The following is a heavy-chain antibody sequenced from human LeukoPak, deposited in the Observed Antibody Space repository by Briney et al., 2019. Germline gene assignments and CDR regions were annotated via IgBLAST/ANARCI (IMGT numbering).Heavy chain of an antibody. Sequence: GSLRLSCAASGFTFSSYAMHWVRQAPGKGLEWAAVISYDGSNKYYADSVKGRFTISRDNSKNTLYLQMNSLRAEDTAMYYCARDECSSTSCYRTKGVDYWGQGTLVTVSS. D-gene: IGHD2-2*01. V-gene: IGHV3-30-3*01. CDR3: ARDECSSTSCYRTKGVDY. CDR2: ISYDGSNK. J-gene: IGHJ4*02. CDR1: GFTFSSYA.